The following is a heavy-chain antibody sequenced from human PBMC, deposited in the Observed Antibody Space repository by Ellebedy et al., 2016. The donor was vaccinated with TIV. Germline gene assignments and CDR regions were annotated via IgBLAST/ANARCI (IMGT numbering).Heavy chain of an antibody. D-gene: IGHD2-21*02. CDR2: INHSGST. CDR3: ARLAYCGGDCYPTHWYFDL. CDR1: GGSISSSSYY. Sequence: MPSETLSLTCTVSGGSISSSSYYWGWIRQPPGKGLEWIGEINHSGSTNYNPSLKSRVTISVDTSKNQFSLKLSSVTAADTAVYYCARLAYCGGDCYPTHWYFDLWGRGTLVTVSS. J-gene: IGHJ2*01. V-gene: IGHV4-39*07.